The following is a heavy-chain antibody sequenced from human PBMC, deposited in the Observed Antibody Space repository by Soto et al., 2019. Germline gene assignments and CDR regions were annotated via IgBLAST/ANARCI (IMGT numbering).Heavy chain of an antibody. V-gene: IGHV4-4*02. J-gene: IGHJ4*02. D-gene: IGHD2-21*01. CDR1: GGSITSNW. CDR3: ARHIAVSGTRGFDH. Sequence: QVQLQESGPGLMKPSGTLSLTCAVSGGSITSNWWSWVRQPPGKGLEWIAEIFHTGSANYNPSLMGRLTIPMDKSRNHLSLNLNSVTAAGTAVYYCARHIAVSGTRGFDHWGQGTLVTVSS. CDR2: IFHTGSA.